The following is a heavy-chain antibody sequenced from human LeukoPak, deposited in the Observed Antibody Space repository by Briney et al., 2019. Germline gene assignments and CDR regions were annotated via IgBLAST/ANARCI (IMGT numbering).Heavy chain of an antibody. Sequence: GGSLRLSCAASGFAFSFYAMSWLRQPPGKGLEWVSIIYNDGSTYYADSMKGRFTISRDNSKNTLYLQVNSLRAEDTAMYYCARNILFAFDIWGQGTMVTVSS. CDR1: GFAFSFYA. J-gene: IGHJ3*02. V-gene: IGHV3-53*01. CDR2: IYNDGST. CDR3: ARNILFAFDI.